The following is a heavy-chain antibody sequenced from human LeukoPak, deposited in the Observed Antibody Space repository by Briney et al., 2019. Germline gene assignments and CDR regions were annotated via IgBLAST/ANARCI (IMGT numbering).Heavy chain of an antibody. CDR1: GFTFSSYA. V-gene: IGHV3-23*01. J-gene: IGHJ4*02. D-gene: IGHD3-22*01. CDR3: AKKEDYYDSSGYYSSIDY. Sequence: PGGSLRLSCAASGFTFSSYAMSWVRQAPGKGLEWVSSTSGSGGSTYYADSVKGRFTISRDNSQNTLYQQMNSLRAEDTAVYYCAKKEDYYDSSGYYSSIDYWGQGTLVTVSS. CDR2: TSGSGGST.